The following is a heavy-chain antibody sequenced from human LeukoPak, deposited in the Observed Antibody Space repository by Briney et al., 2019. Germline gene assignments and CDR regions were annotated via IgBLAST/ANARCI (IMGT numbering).Heavy chain of an antibody. Sequence: SQTLSLTCAISGDSVSSNSAAWNWIRQSPSRGLEWLGRTYYRSKWYSDYALSVKSRITINPDPSKNQFSLQLNSVTPEDTAVYYCSRVHKAFDGARDTFDIWGQGTMVTVSS. V-gene: IGHV6-1*01. CDR3: SRVHKAFDGARDTFDI. CDR1: GDSVSSNSAA. CDR2: TYYRSKWYS. D-gene: IGHD3-10*01. J-gene: IGHJ3*02.